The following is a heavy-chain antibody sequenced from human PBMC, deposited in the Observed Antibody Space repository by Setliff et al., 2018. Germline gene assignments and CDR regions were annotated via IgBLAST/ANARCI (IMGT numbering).Heavy chain of an antibody. V-gene: IGHV1-24*01. CDR2: FAPEVGEI. D-gene: IGHD4-17*01. Sequence: ASVKVSCKVSGYSLKDSSMHWVRQVPGKGLEWMGGFAPEVGEIIYAREFQGRVTMTADTSTDTAYMQVSGLRSEDTAAYFCARYGAKLAIEEWGQGTLVTVSS. CDR3: ARYGAKLAIEE. CDR1: GYSLKDSS. J-gene: IGHJ4*02.